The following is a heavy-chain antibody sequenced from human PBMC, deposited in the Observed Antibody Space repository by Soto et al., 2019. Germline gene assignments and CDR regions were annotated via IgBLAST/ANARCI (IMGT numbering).Heavy chain of an antibody. CDR1: DGSIRDYG. CDR3: ARKDSSPRFDL. V-gene: IGHV4-34*01. J-gene: IGHJ4*02. Sequence: PSVIMSVPSGVYDGSIRDYGWRCISKHPGKGLEWIGEINHSGSTNYNPSLESRVTISVDTSKRQFSLKLTSVTAAVTSVYYSARKDSSPRFDLWGQGTLVTVAS. CDR2: INHSGST. D-gene: IGHD6-6*01.